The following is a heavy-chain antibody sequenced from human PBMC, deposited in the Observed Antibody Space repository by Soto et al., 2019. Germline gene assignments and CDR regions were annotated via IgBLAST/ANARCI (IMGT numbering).Heavy chain of an antibody. D-gene: IGHD7-27*01. CDR2: IYYNGNT. V-gene: IGHV4-59*11. CDR3: TRANWYSEY. J-gene: IGHJ4*02. Sequence: QVQLQESGPGLVKPSETLSLTCTVSGGSISNHYWSWLRQPPGKGLEWIGYIYYNGNTNYNPPLKCLVTMSVDTSKNQISLKLSSVTAADTAVYYCTRANWYSEYWGQGTLVTVSS. CDR1: GGSISNHY.